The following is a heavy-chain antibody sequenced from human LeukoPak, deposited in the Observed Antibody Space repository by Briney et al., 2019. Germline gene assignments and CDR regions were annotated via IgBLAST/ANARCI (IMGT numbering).Heavy chain of an antibody. Sequence: SETLSLTCTVSGGSISSYYWSWIRQPPGKGLEWIGYIYYSGSTNYNPSPKSRVTISVDTSKNQFSLKLSSVTAADTAVYYCARGRDVVVVAATPGYYYYMDVWGKGTTVTVSS. D-gene: IGHD2-15*01. CDR3: ARGRDVVVVAATPGYYYYMDV. V-gene: IGHV4-59*01. CDR1: GGSISSYY. CDR2: IYYSGST. J-gene: IGHJ6*03.